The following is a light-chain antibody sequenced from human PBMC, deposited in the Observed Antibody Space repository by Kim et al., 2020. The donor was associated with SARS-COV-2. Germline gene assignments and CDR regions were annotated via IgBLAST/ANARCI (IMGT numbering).Light chain of an antibody. Sequence: DIQLTQSPSTLSASGGDRATITCRASQSISSWLAWYHQKPGRAPNVLFYDASSLESGVLTSFCGGGSGTEFTPTTSSLQPDDFASYYCRQYNSYWTFGQGTKVDI. J-gene: IGKJ1*01. CDR1: QSISSW. CDR2: DAS. V-gene: IGKV1-5*01. CDR3: RQYNSYWT.